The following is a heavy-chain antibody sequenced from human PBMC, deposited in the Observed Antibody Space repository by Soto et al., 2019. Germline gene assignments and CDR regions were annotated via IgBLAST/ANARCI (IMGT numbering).Heavy chain of an antibody. CDR3: ARRVYYDSSVDF. V-gene: IGHV4-34*01. J-gene: IGHJ4*02. CDR1: GGSFSGYY. CDR2: INHSGST. Sequence: SETLSLTCAVSGGSFSGYYWTWIRQPPGKGLEWIGEINHSGSTNYNPSLKSRVTISVDTSKNQFSLKLMSVTTADTAVYYCARRVYYDSSVDFWGQGTLVTVS. D-gene: IGHD3-22*01.